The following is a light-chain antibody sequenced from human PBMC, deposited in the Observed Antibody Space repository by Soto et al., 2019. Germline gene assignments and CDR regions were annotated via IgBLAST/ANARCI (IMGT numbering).Light chain of an antibody. J-gene: IGKJ3*01. Sequence: DIQMTPSPSSVSASVGDRVIIICRASQGISSWLAWYQQKPGQAPHLLIYAASSLQRGVASRFSGSGSGTDFTLTISSLQPEDSATYYCQQCDSFPFTFGPGTTVDI. CDR1: QGISSW. CDR2: AAS. CDR3: QQCDSFPFT. V-gene: IGKV1-12*01.